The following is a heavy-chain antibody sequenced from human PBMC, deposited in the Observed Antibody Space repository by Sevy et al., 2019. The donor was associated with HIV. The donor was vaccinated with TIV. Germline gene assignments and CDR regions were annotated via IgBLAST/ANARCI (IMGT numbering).Heavy chain of an antibody. D-gene: IGHD7-27*01. CDR3: AREERNWGGLFDY. CDR1: GFTFSSYG. J-gene: IGHJ4*02. V-gene: IGHV3-33*01. Sequence: GGSLRLSCAASGFTFSSYGMHWVRQAPGKGLEWVAVIWYDGSNKYYADSVKGRFTISRDNSKNTLYLQMNSLRAEDTAVYYCAREERNWGGLFDYWGQGTLVTVSS. CDR2: IWYDGSNK.